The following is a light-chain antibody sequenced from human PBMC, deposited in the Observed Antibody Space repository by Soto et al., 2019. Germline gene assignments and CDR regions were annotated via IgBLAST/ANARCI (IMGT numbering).Light chain of an antibody. J-gene: IGLJ1*01. Sequence: QSVLTQPASVSGSPGQSITISCTGTSSDVGGYNYVSWYQLHPGKAPKLMVYEVSNRPSEVSNRFSGSKSGNTASLAISGFQAEDEADYYCSSYTSSTDYVFGTGTKVPS. CDR1: SSDVGGYNY. V-gene: IGLV2-14*01. CDR3: SSYTSSTDYV. CDR2: EVS.